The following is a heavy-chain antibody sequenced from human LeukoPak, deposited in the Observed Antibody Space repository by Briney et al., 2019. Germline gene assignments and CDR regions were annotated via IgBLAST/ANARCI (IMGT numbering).Heavy chain of an antibody. CDR2: IYPGDSDT. Sequence: GESLKISCKGSGYSLTSYWIGWVRQMPGKGLEWMGIIYPGDSDTRYSPSFQGQVTISADKSISTAYLQWSSLKASDTAMYYCARPHSSHNSIDAFDIWGQGTMVTVSS. D-gene: IGHD6-13*01. V-gene: IGHV5-51*01. CDR3: ARPHSSHNSIDAFDI. J-gene: IGHJ3*02. CDR1: GYSLTSYW.